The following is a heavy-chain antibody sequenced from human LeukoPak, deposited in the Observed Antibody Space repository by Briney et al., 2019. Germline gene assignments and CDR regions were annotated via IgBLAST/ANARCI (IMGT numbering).Heavy chain of an antibody. D-gene: IGHD6-25*01. V-gene: IGHV4/OR15-8*01. Sequence: ASETLSLTCSVSGGSMSDSITWGWVRQPPGKGLEWLANIHDDGRTAPNPSLRSRLTISQDRSKNQFSLKVSSVTAADTAFYYCAKALTAAGLDLWGQGILVTVSS. J-gene: IGHJ5*02. CDR2: IHDDGRT. CDR3: AKALTAAGLDL. CDR1: GGSMSDSIT.